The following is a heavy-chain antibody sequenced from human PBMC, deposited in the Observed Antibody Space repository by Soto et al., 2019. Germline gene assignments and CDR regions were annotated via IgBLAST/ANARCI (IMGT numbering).Heavy chain of an antibody. CDR2: IIPIFGTA. Sequence: QVQLVQSGAEVKKPGSSVKVSCKASGGTFSSYAISWVRQAPGQGLEWMGGIIPIFGTANYAQKFQGRVTITADESTSTAYMELSSLRSEDTAVHYCARDFVVVVPAAMTRDYYYYGMDVWGQGTTVTVSS. V-gene: IGHV1-69*01. CDR3: ARDFVVVVPAAMTRDYYYYGMDV. CDR1: GGTFSSYA. D-gene: IGHD2-2*01. J-gene: IGHJ6*02.